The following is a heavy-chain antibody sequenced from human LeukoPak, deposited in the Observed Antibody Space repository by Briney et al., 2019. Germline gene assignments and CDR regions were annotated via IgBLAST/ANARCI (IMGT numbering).Heavy chain of an antibody. CDR2: INPNSGGT. J-gene: IGHJ4*02. D-gene: IGHD2-2*01. Sequence: GASVKVSCKASGYTFTGYYMHWVRQAPGQGLEWMGWINPNSGGTNYAQKFQGWVTMTRDTSISTAYMELSRLRSDDTAVYYCARDGDCSSTSCPVGFDYWGQGTLVTVSS. V-gene: IGHV1-2*04. CDR3: ARDGDCSSTSCPVGFDY. CDR1: GYTFTGYY.